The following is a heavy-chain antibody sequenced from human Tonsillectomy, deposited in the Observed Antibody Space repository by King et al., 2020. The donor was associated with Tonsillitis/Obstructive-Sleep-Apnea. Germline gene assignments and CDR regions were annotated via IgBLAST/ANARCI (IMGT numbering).Heavy chain of an antibody. Sequence: QLRESGPGLVKPSETLSLTCTVSGGSIISYYWSWIRQPPGKGLEWIGYIDYSGSTKYSPSLKTRVTISVDTSKNQFSLKVNSVTAADTAVYYCAREEYGMDVWGQGTTVTVSS. V-gene: IGHV4-59*01. J-gene: IGHJ6*02. CDR3: AREEYGMDV. CDR2: IDYSGST. CDR1: GGSIISYY.